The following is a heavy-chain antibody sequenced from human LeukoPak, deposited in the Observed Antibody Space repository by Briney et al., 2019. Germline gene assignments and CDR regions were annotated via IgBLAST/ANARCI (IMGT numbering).Heavy chain of an antibody. Sequence: SETLSLTCTVSSGSISSSNYYWSWIRQPAGKGLEWIGCISTIGITNYNPSLNSRVTISIDTSKNQFSLKLSSVTAADTAVYYCARDGCGGSCFHYYYYYMDVWGKGTTVTISS. D-gene: IGHD2-15*01. CDR1: SGSISSSNYY. CDR2: ISTIGIT. J-gene: IGHJ6*03. CDR3: ARDGCGGSCFHYYYYYMDV. V-gene: IGHV4-61*02.